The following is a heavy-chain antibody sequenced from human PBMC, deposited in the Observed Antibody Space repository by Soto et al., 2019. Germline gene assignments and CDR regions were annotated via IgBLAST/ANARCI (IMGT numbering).Heavy chain of an antibody. D-gene: IGHD3-10*01. V-gene: IGHV4-39*01. J-gene: IGHJ4*02. Sequence: QLQLQESGPGLVKPSETLSLICIVSAGSISSSNYYWGWIRQPPGKGLEWIGSIYYSGTTYYNPSLKSRVTIPVDTSKNQFSLKLNSVTAADTAVYYCARTGPYASGSQEYWGQGTLVTVSS. CDR2: IYYSGTT. CDR3: ARTGPYASGSQEY. CDR1: AGSISSSNYY.